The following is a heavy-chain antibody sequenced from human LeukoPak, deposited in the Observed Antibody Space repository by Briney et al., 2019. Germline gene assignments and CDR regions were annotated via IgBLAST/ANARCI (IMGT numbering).Heavy chain of an antibody. CDR1: GFTFSGYY. CDR2: ISSSSSYT. CDR3: ARAIWDRRLDC. D-gene: IGHD3-16*01. J-gene: IGHJ4*02. V-gene: IGHV3-11*06. Sequence: GGSLTLSCAASGFTFSGYYMSGIRQAPGKGLEWVSYISSSSSYTNYADSVKGRFTISRDNAKNSLYLQMNSLRAEDTAVYYCARAIWDRRLDCWGQGTLVTVPS.